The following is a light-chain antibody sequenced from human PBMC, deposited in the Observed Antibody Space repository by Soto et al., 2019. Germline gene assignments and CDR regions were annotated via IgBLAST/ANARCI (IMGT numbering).Light chain of an antibody. V-gene: IGLV2-14*01. CDR2: DVS. CDR3: SSYTSTRTLYV. Sequence: SELNHPAYVSRSPVQSITISYKGTSSHVGGYNYVSWYQQHPGKAPKVMIYDVSNRPSGVSNRFSGSKSGNTASLTISGLQAEDEPDYYCSSYTSTRTLYVFGPGPKFTV. CDR1: SSHVGGYNY. J-gene: IGLJ1*01.